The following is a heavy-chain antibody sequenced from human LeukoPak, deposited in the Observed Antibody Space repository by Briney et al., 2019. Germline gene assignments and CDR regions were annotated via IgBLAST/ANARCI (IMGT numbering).Heavy chain of an antibody. CDR3: AKDSNLMTYGDYSRGWFDP. CDR2: VSWNTSNI. J-gene: IGHJ5*02. Sequence: GGSLRLSCAASGFSFDDYAMHWVRQAPGKGLEWVSGVSWNTSNIHYADSVKGRFTISRDNAKNSLYLQMNGLRAEDTALYYCAKDSNLMTYGDYSRGWFDPWGQGTLVTVSS. D-gene: IGHD4-17*01. CDR1: GFSFDDYA. V-gene: IGHV3-9*01.